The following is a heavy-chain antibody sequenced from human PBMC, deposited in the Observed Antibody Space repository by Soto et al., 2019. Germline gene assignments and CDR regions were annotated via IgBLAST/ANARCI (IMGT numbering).Heavy chain of an antibody. Sequence: SVKVSCKASGGTFSSYAISWVRQAPGQGLEWMGGIIPIFGTANYAQKFQGRVTITADESTSTAYMELSSLRSEDTAVYYCARDGQSYGDYWVYYGMDVWGQGTTVTVSS. CDR1: GGTFSSYA. J-gene: IGHJ6*02. CDR3: ARDGQSYGDYWVYYGMDV. V-gene: IGHV1-69*13. D-gene: IGHD4-17*01. CDR2: IIPIFGTA.